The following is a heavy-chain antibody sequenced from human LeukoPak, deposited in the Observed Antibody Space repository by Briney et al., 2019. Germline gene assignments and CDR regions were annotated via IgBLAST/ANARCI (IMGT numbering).Heavy chain of an antibody. D-gene: IGHD2-2*01. CDR3: ARNPSPSPNWFDP. V-gene: IGHV1-2*02. CDR2: INPNSGGT. CDR1: GYTFTGYY. J-gene: IGHJ5*02. Sequence: GASVKVSCKASGYTFTGYYMHWVRQAPGQGLEWMGWINPNSGGTNYAQKFQGRVTMTRDTSISTAYMELSRLRSDDTAVYYCARNPSPSPNWFDPWGQGTLVTVPS.